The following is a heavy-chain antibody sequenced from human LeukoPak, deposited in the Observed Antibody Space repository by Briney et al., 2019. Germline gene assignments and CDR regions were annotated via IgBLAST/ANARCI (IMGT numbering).Heavy chain of an antibody. D-gene: IGHD3-22*01. Sequence: SVKVSCKASGYTFTSYDINWVRQATGQGLEWMGGIIPIFGTANYAQKFQGRVTITTDESTSTAYMELSSLRSEDTAVYYCARDVGNYYDSSGYSHLDYWGQGTLVTVSS. CDR2: IIPIFGTA. V-gene: IGHV1-69*05. J-gene: IGHJ4*02. CDR3: ARDVGNYYDSSGYSHLDY. CDR1: GYTFTSYD.